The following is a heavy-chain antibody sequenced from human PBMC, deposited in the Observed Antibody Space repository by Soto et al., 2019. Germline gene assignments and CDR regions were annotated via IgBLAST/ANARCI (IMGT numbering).Heavy chain of an antibody. CDR2: IYYSGST. D-gene: IGHD3-22*01. J-gene: IGHJ3*02. Sequence: QLQLQESGPGLVKPSETLSLTCTVSGGSISSSSYYWGWIRQPPGKGLEWIGSIYYSGSTYYNPSLKSRVTISVDTSKNQFSLKLSSVTAADTAVYYCARWPKVHYYDSSGTPGDAFDIWGQGTMVTVSS. V-gene: IGHV4-39*01. CDR3: ARWPKVHYYDSSGTPGDAFDI. CDR1: GGSISSSSYY.